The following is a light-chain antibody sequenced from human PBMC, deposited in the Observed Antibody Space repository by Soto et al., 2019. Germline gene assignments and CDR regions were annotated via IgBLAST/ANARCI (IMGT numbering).Light chain of an antibody. Sequence: QSALTQPASVSGSPGQSITISCTGTSSDVGGYNYVSWYQQHPGQAPNLMIYEVNNRPPGVSHRFSGSKSANTASLTISGLQAEDEADYYCSSYTSSDSGVFGGGTKVTVL. CDR1: SSDVGGYNY. CDR3: SSYTSSDSGV. J-gene: IGLJ3*02. V-gene: IGLV2-14*01. CDR2: EVN.